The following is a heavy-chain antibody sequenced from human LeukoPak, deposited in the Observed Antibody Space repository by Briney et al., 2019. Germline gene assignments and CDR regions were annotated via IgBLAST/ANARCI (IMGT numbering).Heavy chain of an antibody. Sequence: GGSLRLSCAASGVTFSSYEMNWVRQAPGKGLEWASYISSSGSTIYYADSVKGRFTISRDNAKNSLYLQMNTLRAEDTAVYYCARDRHKYNYDSGGYPPYWGQGTLVTVSS. CDR3: ARDRHKYNYDSGGYPPY. CDR1: GVTFSSYE. D-gene: IGHD3-22*01. J-gene: IGHJ4*02. V-gene: IGHV3-48*03. CDR2: ISSSGSTI.